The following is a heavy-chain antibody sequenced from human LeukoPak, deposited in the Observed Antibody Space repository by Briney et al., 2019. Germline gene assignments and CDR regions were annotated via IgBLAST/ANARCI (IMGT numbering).Heavy chain of an antibody. Sequence: GGSLRLSCAASGFTFSSYGMHWVRQAPGKGLEWVAFIRYDGSNKYYADSVKGRFTISRDNSKNTLYLQMNSLKPEDTAVYYCTKFDYAAFEYWGQGALVTVSS. V-gene: IGHV3-30*02. D-gene: IGHD4-17*01. CDR3: TKFDYAAFEY. CDR2: IRYDGSNK. CDR1: GFTFSSYG. J-gene: IGHJ4*02.